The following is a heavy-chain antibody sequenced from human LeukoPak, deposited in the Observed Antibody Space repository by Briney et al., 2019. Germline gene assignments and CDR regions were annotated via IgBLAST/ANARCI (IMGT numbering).Heavy chain of an antibody. CDR3: ARDGLRFLEWLPTS. Sequence: GRSPRLSCAASGFTFSSYGMHWVRQAPGKGLEWVAVIWYDGSNKYYADSVRGRFTISRDNSKNTLYLQMNSLRAEDTAVYYCARDGLRFLEWLPTSWGQGTLVTVSS. CDR2: IWYDGSNK. J-gene: IGHJ4*02. V-gene: IGHV3-33*01. CDR1: GFTFSSYG. D-gene: IGHD3-3*01.